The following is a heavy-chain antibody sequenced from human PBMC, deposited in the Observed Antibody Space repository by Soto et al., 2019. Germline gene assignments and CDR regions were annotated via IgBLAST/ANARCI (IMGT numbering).Heavy chain of an antibody. D-gene: IGHD2-8*01. CDR1: GFTFNRHP. Sequence: QVQLVESGGGVVQPGRSLRLSCAASGFTFNRHPLHWVRQAPGKGLEWVAVISHDGNNKYYADSVKGRFTISRDNSMNMLYLQMHGLRTEDTAIFYCARASGHIYATLHGTFDHWGQGALVTVSS. V-gene: IGHV3-30-3*01. CDR3: ARASGHIYATLHGTFDH. J-gene: IGHJ4*02. CDR2: ISHDGNNK.